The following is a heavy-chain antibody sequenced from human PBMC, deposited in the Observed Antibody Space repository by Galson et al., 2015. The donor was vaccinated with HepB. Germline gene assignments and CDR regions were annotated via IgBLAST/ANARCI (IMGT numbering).Heavy chain of an antibody. CDR3: ASSPRFGSYYDFWSGYYPSLDY. Sequence: SVKVSCKASGYTFTSYDINWVRQATGQGLEWMGWMNPNSGNTGYAQKFQGRVTMTRNTSISTAYMELSSLRSEDTAVYYCASSPRFGSYYDFWSGYYPSLDYWGQGTLVTVSS. CDR1: GYTFTSYD. D-gene: IGHD3-3*01. V-gene: IGHV1-8*01. J-gene: IGHJ4*02. CDR2: MNPNSGNT.